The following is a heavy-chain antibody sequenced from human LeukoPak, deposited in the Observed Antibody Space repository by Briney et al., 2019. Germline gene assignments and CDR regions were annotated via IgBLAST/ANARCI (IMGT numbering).Heavy chain of an antibody. CDR1: GVTFSGYY. D-gene: IGHD3-3*01. CDR3: ARHPTTIFGVIGWFDP. Sequence: SETLSLTCVVYGVTFSGYYWTWIRQPPGKGLEWIGEINHSGSTNYNPSLKSRVTISVDTSKNQFSLKLSSVTDADTAVYYCARHPTTIFGVIGWFDPWGQGTLVTVSS. J-gene: IGHJ5*02. CDR2: INHSGST. V-gene: IGHV4-34*01.